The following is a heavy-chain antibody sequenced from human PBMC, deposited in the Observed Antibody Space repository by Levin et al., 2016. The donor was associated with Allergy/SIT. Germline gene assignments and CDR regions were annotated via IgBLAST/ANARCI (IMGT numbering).Heavy chain of an antibody. CDR3: QYYYDSSGYSPFDY. V-gene: IGHV3-11*01. CDR2: ISSSGSTI. J-gene: IGHJ4*02. Sequence: RQAPGKGLEWVSYISSSGSTIYYADSVKGRFTISRDNAKNSLYLQMNSLRAEDTAVYYCQYYYDSSGYSPFDYWGQGTLVTVSS. D-gene: IGHD3-22*01.